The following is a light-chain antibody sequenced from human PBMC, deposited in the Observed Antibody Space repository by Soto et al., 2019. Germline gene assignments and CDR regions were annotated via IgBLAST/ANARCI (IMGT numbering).Light chain of an antibody. CDR3: QQYDSYPLT. V-gene: IGKV1-5*03. CDR1: QSISTW. Sequence: DIQMTQSPSTLSASVGDRVTITCRASQSISTWLAGYQKKPGKAPNLLIYKTSSLESGVPARFSGSGSGTEFTLTVNRLQPDYFATYSCQQYDSYPLTFGGGTKVEIK. J-gene: IGKJ4*01. CDR2: KTS.